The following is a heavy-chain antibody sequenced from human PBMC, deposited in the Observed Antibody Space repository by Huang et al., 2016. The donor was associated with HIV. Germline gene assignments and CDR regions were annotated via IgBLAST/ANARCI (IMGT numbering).Heavy chain of an antibody. J-gene: IGHJ5*02. CDR3: ASSIAVAGTEFDP. D-gene: IGHD6-19*01. CDR1: GGSISSSSYY. Sequence: QLQLQESGPGLVKPSETLSLTCTVSGGSISSSSYYWGWIRQPPGKGLEWIGSIYYSGSTYYNPSIKGRVTISVDTSKNQFSLRLSSVTATDTAVYYCASSIAVAGTEFDPWGQGTLVTVSS. V-gene: IGHV4-39*01. CDR2: IYYSGST.